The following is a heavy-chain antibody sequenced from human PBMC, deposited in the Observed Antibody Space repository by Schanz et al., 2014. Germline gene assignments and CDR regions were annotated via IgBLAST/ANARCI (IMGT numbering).Heavy chain of an antibody. J-gene: IGHJ5*02. CDR1: GFTFSTYN. CDR3: AKDMNREATAPES. D-gene: IGHD5-12*01. CDR2: ISSSYNYI. Sequence: EVQLVESGGGLVKPGGSLRLSCAASGFTFSTYNMNWVRQTPGKGLEWVSSISSSYNYIYSADSVKGRFSISRDNAKNSLYLQMNSLRAEDTAVYYCAKDMNREATAPESWGQGTLVVVSS. V-gene: IGHV3-21*04.